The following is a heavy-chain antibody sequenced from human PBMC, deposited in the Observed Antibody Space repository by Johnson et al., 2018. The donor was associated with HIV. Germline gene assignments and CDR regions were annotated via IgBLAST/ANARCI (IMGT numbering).Heavy chain of an antibody. Sequence: QVQLVESGGGVVQPGRSLRLSCAASRITLNSYGMHWVRQAPGKGLEWVAVISYDGSNKYYADSVKGRFTVSRDNSKNTLYLQMNSLRAEDTAVYYCARDGVYCSSTSCFRHWASAFDIWGQGTMVTVSS. CDR1: RITLNSYG. CDR2: ISYDGSNK. CDR3: ARDGVYCSSTSCFRHWASAFDI. D-gene: IGHD2-2*01. J-gene: IGHJ3*02. V-gene: IGHV3-30*03.